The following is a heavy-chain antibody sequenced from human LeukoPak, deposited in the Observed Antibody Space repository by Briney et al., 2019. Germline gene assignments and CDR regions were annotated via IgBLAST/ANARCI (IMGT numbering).Heavy chain of an antibody. J-gene: IGHJ4*02. Sequence: GGSLRLSCAASGFTFSSYAMSWVRQAPGKGLEWVSAISGSGGSIYYADSVKGRFTISRGNSKNTLYLQMNSLRAEDTAVYYCANQPSLYYFDYWGQGTLVTVSS. CDR2: ISGSGGSI. V-gene: IGHV3-23*01. CDR1: GFTFSSYA. CDR3: ANQPSLYYFDY. D-gene: IGHD6-6*01.